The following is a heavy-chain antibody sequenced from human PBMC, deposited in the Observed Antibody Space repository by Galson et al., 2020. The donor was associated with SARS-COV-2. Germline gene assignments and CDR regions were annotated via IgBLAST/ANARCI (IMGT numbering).Heavy chain of an antibody. V-gene: IGHV4-39*01. CDR3: ARHPGWVIGPTINDH. Sequence: SETLSLTCTVSGGSISSDNYYWGWIRQPPGMGLEWIGSIYYSGSTYYNPSLKSRVTISRDTSKNQFSLRLSSVTATDTAVYFCARHPGWVIGPTINDHWGQGSLVIVSS. CDR1: GGSISSDNYY. D-gene: IGHD3-16*02. J-gene: IGHJ4*02. CDR2: IYYSGST.